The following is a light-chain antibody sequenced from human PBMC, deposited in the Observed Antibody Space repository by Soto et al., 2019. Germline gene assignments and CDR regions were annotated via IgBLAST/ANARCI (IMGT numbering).Light chain of an antibody. Sequence: IQLTQSPSCLSASVGYRFTITCRASQSISSWLAWYQQKPGKAPKLLIYKASSLESGVPSRFSGSGSGTEFTLTISSLQPDDFATYYCQQYNSYWTFGQGTTGDIK. CDR2: KAS. V-gene: IGKV1-5*03. CDR3: QQYNSYWT. J-gene: IGKJ1*01. CDR1: QSISSW.